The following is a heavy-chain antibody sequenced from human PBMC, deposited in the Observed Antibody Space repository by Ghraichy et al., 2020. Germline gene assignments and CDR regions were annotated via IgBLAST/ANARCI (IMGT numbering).Heavy chain of an antibody. V-gene: IGHV4-34*01. CDR2: INHSGST. CDR3: ARVGRDGGTRMRRVLWFDY. Sequence: SQTLSLTCAVYGGSFSGYYWSWIRQPPGKGLEWIGEINHSGSTNYNPSLKSRVTISVDTSKNQFSLKLSSVTAADTAVYYCARVGRDGGTRMRRVLWFDYWGQGTLVTVSS. J-gene: IGHJ4*02. CDR1: GGSFSGYY. D-gene: IGHD5-24*01.